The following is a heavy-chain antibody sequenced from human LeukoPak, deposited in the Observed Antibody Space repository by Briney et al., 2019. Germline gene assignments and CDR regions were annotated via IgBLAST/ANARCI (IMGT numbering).Heavy chain of an antibody. D-gene: IGHD6-19*01. J-gene: IGHJ4*02. V-gene: IGHV3-30-3*01. Sequence: GRSLRLSCAASGFTFSSYAMHWVRQAPGKGLEWVAVISYDGSNKYYADSVKGRFTISRDNSKNTLYLQMNSLRAEDTAVYYCARDDLGAVAAPFDYWGQGTLVTVSS. CDR3: ARDDLGAVAAPFDY. CDR2: ISYDGSNK. CDR1: GFTFSSYA.